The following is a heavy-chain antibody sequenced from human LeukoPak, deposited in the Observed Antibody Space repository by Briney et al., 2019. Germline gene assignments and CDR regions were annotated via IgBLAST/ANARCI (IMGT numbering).Heavy chain of an antibody. CDR1: GFTFSSYA. J-gene: IGHJ4*02. CDR2: ISYDGSNK. Sequence: PGGSLRLSCAASGFTFSSYAMHWVRQAPGKGLEWVAVISYDGSNKYYADSVMGRFTISRDNSKNTLYLQMNSLRAEDTAVYYCAKDISSSKPYYFDYWGQGALVTVSS. D-gene: IGHD6-13*01. V-gene: IGHV3-30-3*01. CDR3: AKDISSSKPYYFDY.